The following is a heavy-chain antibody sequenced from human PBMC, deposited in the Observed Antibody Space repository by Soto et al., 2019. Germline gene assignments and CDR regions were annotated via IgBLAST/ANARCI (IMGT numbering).Heavy chain of an antibody. CDR3: ARHVGFCSGGSSYFNWFDP. CDR1: GGSISSYY. V-gene: IGHV4-59*08. CDR2: IYYSGST. D-gene: IGHD2-15*01. Sequence: SETLSLTCTVSGGSISSYYWSWIRQPPGKGLEWIGYIYYSGSTNYNPSLKSRVTISVDTSKNQVSLKLSSVTAADTAVYYCARHVGFCSGGSSYFNWFDPWGQGTLVTVSS. J-gene: IGHJ5*02.